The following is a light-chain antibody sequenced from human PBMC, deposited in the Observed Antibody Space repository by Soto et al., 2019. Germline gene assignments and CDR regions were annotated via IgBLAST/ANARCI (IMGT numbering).Light chain of an antibody. V-gene: IGKV2D-29*01. J-gene: IGKJ5*01. CDR1: QSLLNNDGKTY. CDR2: EVS. CDR3: LQSLQLPVT. Sequence: ILLTQTPHSLSVIPGQAASISCTSAQSLLNNDGKTYLFWYLQRAGQPPQLLIYEVSKRYSGVPDRFSGSGSGTDFTLKISRVAAEDVGTYVCLQSLQLPVTFGQVTRLDI.